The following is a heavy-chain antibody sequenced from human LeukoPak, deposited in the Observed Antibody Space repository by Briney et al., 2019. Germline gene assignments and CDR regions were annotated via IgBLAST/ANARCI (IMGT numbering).Heavy chain of an antibody. J-gene: IGHJ4*02. CDR3: VEGHFSN. CDR2: IRSSGDAT. Sequence: HPGGCLRLSWAASGCTFSRHDMSWVRQAPGKGLEWVSYIRSSGDATYYADSVKGRFAISRDNSKSTVNLQMNSLRVEDTAVYYCVEGHFSNWGQGTLVTVST. D-gene: IGHD2-2*01. V-gene: IGHV3-23*01. CDR1: GCTFSRHD.